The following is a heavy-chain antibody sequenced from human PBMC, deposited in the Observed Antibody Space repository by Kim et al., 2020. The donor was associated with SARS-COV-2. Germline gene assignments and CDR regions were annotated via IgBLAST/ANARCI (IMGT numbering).Heavy chain of an antibody. D-gene: IGHD6-19*01. Sequence: GGSLRLSCAACGFTFSSYGMHWVRQAPGKGLEWVAAISYDGSNKNYADSVKGRFTISRDNSKNTLYLQMNSLRGEDTAVYYCARDFDGYSSGWNYYYYGMDVWGQGTTVTVSS. CDR3: ARDFDGYSSGWNYYYYGMDV. CDR2: ISYDGSNK. CDR1: GFTFSSYG. J-gene: IGHJ6*02. V-gene: IGHV3-33*05.